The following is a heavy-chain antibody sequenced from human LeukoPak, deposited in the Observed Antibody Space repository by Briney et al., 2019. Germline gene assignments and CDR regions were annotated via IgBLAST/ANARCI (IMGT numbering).Heavy chain of an antibody. D-gene: IGHD3-22*01. Sequence: GGSLRLSCAASGFTFSSYAMHWVRQAPGKGLEWVAVISYDGSNKYYADSVKGRFTISRDNAKNTLYLQMNSLRAEDTAVYYCARDLPMIGGNDAFDIWGQGTMVTVSS. CDR1: GFTFSSYA. CDR3: ARDLPMIGGNDAFDI. J-gene: IGHJ3*02. V-gene: IGHV3-30*04. CDR2: ISYDGSNK.